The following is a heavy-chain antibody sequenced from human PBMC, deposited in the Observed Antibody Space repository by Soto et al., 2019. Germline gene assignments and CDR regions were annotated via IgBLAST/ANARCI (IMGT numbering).Heavy chain of an antibody. J-gene: IGHJ6*02. CDR2: INPNSGGT. D-gene: IGHD3-3*01. Sequence: ASVKVSWKASGYTFTGYYMHWVRQAPGQGLEWMGWINPNSGGTNYAQKFQGRVTMTRDTSISTAYMELSRLRSDDTAVYYCARGNGAEAHYDFWSGYYGLYYYYGMDVWGQGTTVTVSS. V-gene: IGHV1-2*02. CDR1: GYTFTGYY. CDR3: ARGNGAEAHYDFWSGYYGLYYYYGMDV.